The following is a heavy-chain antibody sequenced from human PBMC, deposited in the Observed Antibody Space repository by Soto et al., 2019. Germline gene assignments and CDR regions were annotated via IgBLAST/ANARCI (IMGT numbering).Heavy chain of an antibody. CDR1: GYTFTGYY. J-gene: IGHJ3*02. V-gene: IGHV1-2*04. CDR2: INPNSGGT. CDR3: ARGERYCSSTSCYHKYYDILTGYPRGAFDI. D-gene: IGHD2-2*01. Sequence: VASVKVSCKASGYTFTGYYMHWVRQAPGQGLEWMGWINPNSGGTNYAQKFQGWVTMTRDTSISTAYMELSRLRSDDTAVYYCARGERYCSSTSCYHKYYDILTGYPRGAFDIWGQGTMVTVSS.